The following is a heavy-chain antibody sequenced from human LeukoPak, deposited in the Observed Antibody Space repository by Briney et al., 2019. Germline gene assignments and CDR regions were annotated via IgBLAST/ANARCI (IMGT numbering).Heavy chain of an antibody. CDR1: GGSFSGYY. D-gene: IGHD3-3*01. Sequence: PSETLSLTCAVYGGSFSGYYWSWIRQPPGKGLEWIGEINHSGSTNYNPSLKSRVTISVDTSKNQFSLKLSSVTAADTAVYYCAGTLTYYDFWSGYYTDNWFDPWGQGTLVTVSS. V-gene: IGHV4-34*01. CDR2: INHSGST. CDR3: AGTLTYYDFWSGYYTDNWFDP. J-gene: IGHJ5*02.